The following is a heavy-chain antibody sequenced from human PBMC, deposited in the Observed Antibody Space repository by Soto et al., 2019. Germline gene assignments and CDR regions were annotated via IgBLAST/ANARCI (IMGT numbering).Heavy chain of an antibody. J-gene: IGHJ4*02. CDR1: GFTFSDYY. V-gene: IGHV3-11*06. Sequence: QVQLVESGGGLVKPGGSLRLSCAASGFTFSDYYMSWIRQAPGKGLEWVSYISSNSNYTDYADSVKGRFTISRDNAKNSVYLQMNTLRGEDTAVYFCARDVPRVGATAYWGQGALVTVSS. CDR2: ISSNSNYT. D-gene: IGHD1-26*01. CDR3: ARDVPRVGATAY.